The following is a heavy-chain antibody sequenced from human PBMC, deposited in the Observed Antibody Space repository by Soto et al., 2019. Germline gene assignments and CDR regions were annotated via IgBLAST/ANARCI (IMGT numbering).Heavy chain of an antibody. CDR3: ARVFTLTYNWLDP. J-gene: IGHJ5*02. Sequence: QVQLQESGPGLVKPSQILSLTCTVSGDSVSNVDYYWSWIRQPPGKGLEWIGYINYSGSTYYNPSLESRVFITVDTSKNQIYLKLSSVTAADTAVYYCARVFTLTYNWLDPWGQGALVTVSS. D-gene: IGHD3-22*01. CDR2: INYSGST. CDR1: GDSVSNVDYY. V-gene: IGHV4-30-4*01.